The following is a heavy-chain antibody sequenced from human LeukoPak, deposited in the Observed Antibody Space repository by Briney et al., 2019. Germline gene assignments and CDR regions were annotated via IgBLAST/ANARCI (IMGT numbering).Heavy chain of an antibody. CDR2: ISSDGTTE. V-gene: IGHV3-30-3*01. D-gene: IGHD3-10*01. J-gene: IGHJ4*02. Sequence: GRSLRLSCAGSGFTFASYAVHWVRQAPGKRLEWVAFISSDGTTEHYRDSVKGRFTLSRDNSKNTVSLQMNSLGTEGTAVYYCARGRDSGSFIIDYWGQGTLVTVSS. CDR1: GFTFASYA. CDR3: ARGRDSGSFIIDY.